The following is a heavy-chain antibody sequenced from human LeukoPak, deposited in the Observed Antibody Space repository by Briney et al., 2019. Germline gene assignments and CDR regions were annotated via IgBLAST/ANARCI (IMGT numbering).Heavy chain of an antibody. V-gene: IGHV3-23*01. J-gene: IGHJ6*03. CDR2: ISDSGVKT. CDR1: GFTFSHYG. CDR3: AKGGGTQHDYYYYMDV. D-gene: IGHD5-18*01. Sequence: GGSLRLSCEGSGFTFSHYGMSWVRQPPGKGLEWVAGISDSGVKTHFADSVKGRFIISRDNTRNALYLQMNSLRVEDSAVYYCAKGGGTQHDYYYYMDVWGKGTTVIVSS.